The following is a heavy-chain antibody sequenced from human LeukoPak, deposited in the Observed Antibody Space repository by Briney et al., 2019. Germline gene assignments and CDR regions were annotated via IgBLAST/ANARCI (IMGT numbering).Heavy chain of an antibody. D-gene: IGHD3/OR15-3a*01. V-gene: IGHV3-23*01. J-gene: IGHJ4*02. CDR3: AADWPLDY. Sequence: GGSLRLSCAASGFTFSSYAMSWVRQAPGKGLEWVSTISASGGSTYYADSVKGRSTISRDNSKNTLYLQMNGLRAEDTAVYYCAADWPLDYWGQGTLVTVSS. CDR2: ISASGGST. CDR1: GFTFSSYA.